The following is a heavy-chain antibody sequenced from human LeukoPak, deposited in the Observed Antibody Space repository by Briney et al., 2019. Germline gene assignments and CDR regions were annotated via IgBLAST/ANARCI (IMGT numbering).Heavy chain of an antibody. D-gene: IGHD3-10*01. CDR2: MNPNSGNT. CDR3: ARGKSVRAAPSSWFDP. Sequence: ASVKVSCKASGYTFTSYDINWVRQATGQGLEWMGWMNPNSGNTGYAQKFQGRVTMTRNTSISTAYMGLSSLRSEDTAVYYCARGKSVRAAPSSWFDPWGQGTLVTVSS. V-gene: IGHV1-8*01. CDR1: GYTFTSYD. J-gene: IGHJ5*02.